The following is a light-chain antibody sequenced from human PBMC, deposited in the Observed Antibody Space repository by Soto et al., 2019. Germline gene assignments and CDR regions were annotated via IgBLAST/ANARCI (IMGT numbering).Light chain of an antibody. Sequence: QSALTQPASVSGSPGQSITISCTGTSSDVGSYKFVSWYQQHPGKAPKLMIDEGSKRPSGVSNLFSGYKSGNTAPLTNDGPEDDDEDDYYCCSYAGRSTWVFGTGTKLTAL. CDR3: CSYAGRSTWV. CDR1: SSDVGSYKF. V-gene: IGLV2-23*01. J-gene: IGLJ1*01. CDR2: EGS.